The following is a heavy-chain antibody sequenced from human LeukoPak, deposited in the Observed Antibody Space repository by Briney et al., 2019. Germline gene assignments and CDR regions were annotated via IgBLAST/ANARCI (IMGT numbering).Heavy chain of an antibody. CDR3: ARDVNYGDYGWFDP. CDR1: GGSISSSNYH. D-gene: IGHD4-17*01. V-gene: IGHV4-39*07. CDR2: FYYSGST. J-gene: IGHJ5*02. Sequence: SETLSLTCTVSGGSISSSNYHWGWIRQPPRKGLEWIGSFYYSGSTYYNPSLKSRVTISVDTSKSQFSLKLSSVTAADTAVYYCARDVNYGDYGWFDPWGQGTLVTVSS.